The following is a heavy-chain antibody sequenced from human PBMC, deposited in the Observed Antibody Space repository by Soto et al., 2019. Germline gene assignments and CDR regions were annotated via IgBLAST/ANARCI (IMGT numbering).Heavy chain of an antibody. CDR3: ARVRSSILRFLEWYIDY. CDR2: IYYSGST. V-gene: IGHV4-31*03. J-gene: IGHJ4*02. D-gene: IGHD3-3*01. CDR1: GGSISSGGYY. Sequence: PLEPMSVTCTVAGGSISSGGYYWSWNRQHPGKGLEWIGYIYYSGSTYYNPSLKSRVTISVDTSKNQFSLKLSSVTAADTAVYYCARVRSSILRFLEWYIDYWGQGTLVTVSP.